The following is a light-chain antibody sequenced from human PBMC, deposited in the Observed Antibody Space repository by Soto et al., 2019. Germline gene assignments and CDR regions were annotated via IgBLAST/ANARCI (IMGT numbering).Light chain of an antibody. CDR3: SSYAGNNNYV. Sequence: QSALTQPASVSGSPGQSITISCSGTSRDIGAYKFVSWYRQNPGKAPKLIIYDVTKRPTGVPDRFYGSKSGNTASLTVSGLQAEDEADYYCSSYAGNNNYVFGSGTKVTVL. CDR2: DVT. J-gene: IGLJ1*01. V-gene: IGLV2-8*01. CDR1: SRDIGAYKF.